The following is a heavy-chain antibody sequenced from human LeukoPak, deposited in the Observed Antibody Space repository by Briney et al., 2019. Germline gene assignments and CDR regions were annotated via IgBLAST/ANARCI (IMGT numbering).Heavy chain of an antibody. D-gene: IGHD6-13*01. J-gene: IGHJ6*03. V-gene: IGHV3-48*03. CDR3: ATTLYSSSWLSAYYYYYYMDV. Sequence: GGSLRLSCAASGFTFSSYEMNWVRQAPGKGLEWVSYISSSGSTIYYADSVKGRFTISSDNANNSLYLQMNSLRAEDTAVYYCATTLYSSSWLSAYYYYYYMDVWGKGTTVTVSS. CDR1: GFTFSSYE. CDR2: ISSSGSTI.